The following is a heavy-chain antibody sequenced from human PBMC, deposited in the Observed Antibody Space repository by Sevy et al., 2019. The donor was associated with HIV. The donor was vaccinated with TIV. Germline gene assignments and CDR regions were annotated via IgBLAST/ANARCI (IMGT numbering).Heavy chain of an antibody. V-gene: IGHV4-39*01. D-gene: IGHD1-26*01. CDR1: GGSISSSSYY. Sequence: SETLSLTCTVSGGSISSSSYYWGWIRQPPGKGLEWIGSIYYSGSTYYNPSLKSRVTISVDTSKNQFSLKLSSVTAADTAVYYCASRSPQTGNSGSYSGAFDYWGQGTLVTVSS. J-gene: IGHJ4*02. CDR3: ASRSPQTGNSGSYSGAFDY. CDR2: IYYSGST.